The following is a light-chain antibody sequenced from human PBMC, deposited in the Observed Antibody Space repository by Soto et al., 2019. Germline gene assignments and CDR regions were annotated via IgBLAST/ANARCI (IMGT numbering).Light chain of an antibody. V-gene: IGKV3D-20*02. Sequence: EIVLTQSPGPLSLSPGERATLSCRAIQSVSSSYLAWYQQKPGQAPRLLIHGASSRATGIPDRISGSGSGTDFTLTISSLEPEDFAVYYCQQRSNWPPRITFGQGTRLEIK. J-gene: IGKJ5*01. CDR3: QQRSNWPPRIT. CDR1: QSVSSSY. CDR2: GAS.